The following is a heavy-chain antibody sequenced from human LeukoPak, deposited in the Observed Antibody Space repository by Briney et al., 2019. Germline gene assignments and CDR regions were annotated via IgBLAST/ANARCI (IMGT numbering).Heavy chain of an antibody. CDR1: GYTFTSYY. CDR3: ARDHALLWFGELYPLYY. Sequence: ASVKVSCKASGYTFTSYYMHWVRQAPGQGLEWMGIINPSGGSTSYAQKFQGRVTMTRDTSTSTVYMELSSLGSEDTAVYYCARDHALLWFGELYPLYYWGQGTLVTVSS. J-gene: IGHJ4*02. CDR2: INPSGGST. V-gene: IGHV1-46*01. D-gene: IGHD3-10*01.